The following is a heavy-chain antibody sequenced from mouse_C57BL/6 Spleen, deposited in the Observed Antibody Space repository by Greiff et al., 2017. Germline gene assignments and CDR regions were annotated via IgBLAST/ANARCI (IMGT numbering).Heavy chain of an antibody. V-gene: IGHV1-15*01. CDR2: IDPATGGT. CDR1: GYTFTDYE. Sequence: VQLMESGAELVRPGASVTLSCKASGYTFTDYEMHWVKQTPVHGLEWIGAIDPATGGTAYNQKFKGKAILTADKSSSTAYMELRSLTSEDSAVYYCTIYDGYYFDYWGQGTTLTVSS. CDR3: TIYDGYYFDY. J-gene: IGHJ2*01. D-gene: IGHD2-3*01.